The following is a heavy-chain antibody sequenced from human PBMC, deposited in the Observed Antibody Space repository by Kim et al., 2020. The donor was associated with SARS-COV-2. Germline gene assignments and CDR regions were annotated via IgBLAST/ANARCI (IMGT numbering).Heavy chain of an antibody. CDR3: TTLYYYDSSGYYQDDAFDI. D-gene: IGHD3-22*01. Sequence: GGSLRLSCAASGFTFSNAWMSWVRQAPGKGLEWVGRIKSKTDGGTTDYAAPVKGRFTISRDDSKNTLYLQMNSLKTEDTAVYYCTTLYYYDSSGYYQDDAFDIWGQGTMVTVSS. V-gene: IGHV3-15*01. CDR2: IKSKTDGGTT. J-gene: IGHJ3*02. CDR1: GFTFSNAW.